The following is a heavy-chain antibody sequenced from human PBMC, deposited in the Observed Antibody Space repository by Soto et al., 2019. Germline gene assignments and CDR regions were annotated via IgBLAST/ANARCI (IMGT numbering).Heavy chain of an antibody. CDR1: GFTFSSYG. D-gene: IGHD5-12*01. J-gene: IGHJ3*01. CDR3: ARDQGWLQIGAAFDL. Sequence: QVQLVESGGGVVQPGRSLRLSCAASGFTFSSYGMHWVRQAPGKGLEWVAVIWYDGSNKYYADSVKGRFTISRDNSKNTLYQQMNSLRAEDTAVYYCARDQGWLQIGAAFDLWGQGTMVTVSS. V-gene: IGHV3-33*01. CDR2: IWYDGSNK.